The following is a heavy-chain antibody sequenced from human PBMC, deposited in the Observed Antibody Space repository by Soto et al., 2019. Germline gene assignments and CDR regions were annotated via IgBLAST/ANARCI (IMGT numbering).Heavy chain of an antibody. CDR2: INEDSTYI. CDR3: VRDLGRYFRSGYMDL. CDR1: EFAFNTFS. D-gene: IGHD3-9*01. V-gene: IGHV3-21*02. J-gene: IGHJ6*03. Sequence: EVQLVESGGGLVKPGGSLRLSCTASEFAFNTFSMNWVRQAPGKGLEWVSSINEDSTYIYYADSLRGRITISRDNAKDSLFPQMNSLRPDDTAVYYCVRDLGRYFRSGYMDLWGDGATVTVSS.